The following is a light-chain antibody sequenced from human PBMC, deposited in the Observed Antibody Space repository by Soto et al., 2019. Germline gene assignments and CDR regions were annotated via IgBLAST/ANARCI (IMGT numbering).Light chain of an antibody. Sequence: DVQMTQSPSSLSAFVGDRVTITCRASQGIAPYLAWFQQKPGKVPKLLIYATSTLQSGVPSRFSGSGSGTDFTLTINSLQPEDVGTYYCQQYGSSPQYTFGQGTKLEIK. CDR3: QQYGSSPQYT. J-gene: IGKJ2*01. CDR2: ATS. V-gene: IGKV1-27*01. CDR1: QGIAPY.